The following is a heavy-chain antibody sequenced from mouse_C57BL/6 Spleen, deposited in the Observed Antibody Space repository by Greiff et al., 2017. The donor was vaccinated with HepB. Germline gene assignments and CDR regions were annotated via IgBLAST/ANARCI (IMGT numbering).Heavy chain of an antibody. D-gene: IGHD4-1*01. V-gene: IGHV1-74*01. CDR2: IHPSDSDT. Sequence: VKLQQPGAELVKPGASVKVSCKASGYTFTSYWMHWVKQRPGQGLEWIGRIHPSDSDTNYNQKFKGKATLTVDKSSSTAYMQLSSLTSEDSAVYYCAIPSPGTSAPGVTYYFDYWGQGTTLTVSS. J-gene: IGHJ2*01. CDR3: AIPSPGTSAPGVTYYFDY. CDR1: GYTFTSYW.